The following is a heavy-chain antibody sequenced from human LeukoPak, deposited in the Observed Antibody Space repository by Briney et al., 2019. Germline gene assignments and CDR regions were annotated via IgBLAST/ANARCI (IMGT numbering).Heavy chain of an antibody. Sequence: GGSLRLSCAASGFTFSTYGMSWVRQAPGKGLEWVSAISGTAGRTKYADSVKGRFTISRDNSKNTLYLQMNSLRAEDTAVYYCAKVGDLYAFDIWGQGTMVTVSS. D-gene: IGHD1-26*01. CDR3: AKVGDLYAFDI. CDR2: ISGTAGRT. V-gene: IGHV3-23*01. CDR1: GFTFSTYG. J-gene: IGHJ3*02.